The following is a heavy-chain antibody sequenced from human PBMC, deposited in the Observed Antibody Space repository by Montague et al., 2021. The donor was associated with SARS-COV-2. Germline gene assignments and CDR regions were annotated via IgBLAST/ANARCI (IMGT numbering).Heavy chain of an antibody. CDR3: ARNAYNHYGLDV. Sequence: SETLSLTCSVSGGSLSTYYWSWIRQPPGKGLEWIGYIDDSGTTRYNPSLRSRATISLNPSKNQFSLDLNSVTVADTAVYYCARNAYNHYGLDVWGQGTTVTVSS. V-gene: IGHV4-59*08. CDR1: GGSLSTYY. CDR2: IDDSGTT. J-gene: IGHJ6*02.